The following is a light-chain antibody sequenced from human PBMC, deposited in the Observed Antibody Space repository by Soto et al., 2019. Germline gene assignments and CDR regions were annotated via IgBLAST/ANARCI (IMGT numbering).Light chain of an antibody. CDR2: GAS. Sequence: EIVMTQSPATLSVSPGASATLSCRASQSVSTNLAWYQQKPGQVPRVLIYGASTRATEIPARFSGSGSGTEFTLTIDSLQSEDFGVYYCQQYNNWPRTFGQWTKVDIK. V-gene: IGKV3-15*01. CDR3: QQYNNWPRT. CDR1: QSVSTN. J-gene: IGKJ1*01.